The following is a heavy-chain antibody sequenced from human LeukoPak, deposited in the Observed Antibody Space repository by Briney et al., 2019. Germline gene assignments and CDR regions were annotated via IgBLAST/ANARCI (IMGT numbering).Heavy chain of an antibody. CDR1: GFNFNDYS. J-gene: IGHJ5*02. V-gene: IGHV3-21*04. CDR2: ISNRVGYI. Sequence: GGSLRLSSAASGFNFNDYSMNWVRQAPGKGLEWVSSISNRVGYIYYADSVKGRFTISRDNAKNSLFLQMDSLGADDTAVYYCARQWCSGGSCYSVWFDPWGQGTLVTVSS. D-gene: IGHD2-15*01. CDR3: ARQWCSGGSCYSVWFDP.